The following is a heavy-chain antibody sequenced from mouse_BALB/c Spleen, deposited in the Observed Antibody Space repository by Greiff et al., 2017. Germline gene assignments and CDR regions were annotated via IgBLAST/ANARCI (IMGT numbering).Heavy chain of an antibody. Sequence: EVKLQESGPELVKPGASVKVSCKASGYSFTDYNMYWVKQSHGKSLEWIGYIDPYNGGTSYNQKFKGKATLTVDKSSSTAFMHLNSLTSEDSAVYYCARSGAYYYGSSPYYFDYWGQGTTLTVSS. V-gene: IGHV1S135*01. CDR2: IDPYNGGT. CDR3: ARSGAYYYGSSPYYFDY. J-gene: IGHJ2*01. D-gene: IGHD1-1*01. CDR1: GYSFTDYN.